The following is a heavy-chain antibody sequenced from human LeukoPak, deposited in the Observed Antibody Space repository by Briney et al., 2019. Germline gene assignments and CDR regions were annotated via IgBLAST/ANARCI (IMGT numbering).Heavy chain of an antibody. D-gene: IGHD3-22*01. CDR1: GGTFSNYA. CDR3: ARGGEANYYDTSGYYLYYY. Sequence: SVEVSCKASGGTFSNYAISWVRQAPGQGLEWMGRIIPIFGTTNYAQKFQGRVTITTDESTSTAYMELSSLRSEDTAVYYCARGGEANYYDTSGYYLYYYWGQGTLVTASS. V-gene: IGHV1-69*05. CDR2: IIPIFGTT. J-gene: IGHJ4*02.